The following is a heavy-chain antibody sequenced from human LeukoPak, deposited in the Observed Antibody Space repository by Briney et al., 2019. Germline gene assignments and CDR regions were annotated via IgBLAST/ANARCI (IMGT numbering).Heavy chain of an antibody. D-gene: IGHD3-22*01. J-gene: IGHJ4*02. CDR2: ISGSGGST. Sequence: GGSLRLSCAASGFTFSSYAMSWVRQAPGKGLEWVSAISGSGGSTYYADSVKGRFTISRDNSKNTLYLQMNSLRAEDTAVDYCAKSGYYDSSGYLYWGQGTLVTVSS. CDR1: GFTFSSYA. CDR3: AKSGYYDSSGYLY. V-gene: IGHV3-23*01.